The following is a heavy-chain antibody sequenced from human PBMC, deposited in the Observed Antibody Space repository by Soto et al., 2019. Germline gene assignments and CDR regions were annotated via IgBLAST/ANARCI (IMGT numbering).Heavy chain of an antibody. J-gene: IGHJ4*02. V-gene: IGHV5-51*01. CDR2: IYPGDSDT. D-gene: IGHD3-3*01. Sequence: GESVNISCKTSGYSFSSNWIGWVRQMPGKGLEAMGIIYPGDSDTRYSPSFQGQVTISADRSISTAYLQWSSLKASDTAMYYCARLARTILGTITLYPRGYFDYWGQGSLVTVSS. CDR1: GYSFSSNW. CDR3: ARLARTILGTITLYPRGYFDY.